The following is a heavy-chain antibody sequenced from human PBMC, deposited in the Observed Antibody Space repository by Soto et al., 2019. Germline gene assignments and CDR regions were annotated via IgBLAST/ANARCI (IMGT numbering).Heavy chain of an antibody. CDR1: GFTFSDYY. D-gene: IGHD6-13*01. Sequence: GGSLRLSCAASGFTFSDYYMSWIRQAPGKGLEWVSYISSSGSTIYYADSVTGRFTISRDNAKNSLYLQMNSLRAEDTAVYYCARDLAAAALDIWGQGTMVTVSS. CDR3: ARDLAAAALDI. J-gene: IGHJ3*02. V-gene: IGHV3-11*01. CDR2: ISSSGSTI.